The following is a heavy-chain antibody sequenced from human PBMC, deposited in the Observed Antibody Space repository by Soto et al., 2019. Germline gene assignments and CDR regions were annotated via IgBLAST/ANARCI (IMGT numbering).Heavy chain of an antibody. Sequence: QVQLQESGPGLVKPSETLSLTCTVSGGSISSYYWNWIRQPPGKGLEWSGNIFYSGNTNYNHSLQSRVTISIDTSNTQFSLKLKSVIAADTAVYYCASRDYNDAFDIWGQGTVVTVSS. CDR2: IFYSGNT. J-gene: IGHJ3*02. CDR1: GGSISSYY. D-gene: IGHD4-4*01. CDR3: ASRDYNDAFDI. V-gene: IGHV4-59*01.